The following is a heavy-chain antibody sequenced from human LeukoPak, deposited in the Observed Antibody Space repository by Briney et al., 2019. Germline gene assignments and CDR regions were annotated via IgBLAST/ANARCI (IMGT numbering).Heavy chain of an antibody. CDR3: AREPYDSSGYQWCYFDY. D-gene: IGHD3-22*01. CDR2: ISYDGSNK. CDR1: GFTFSSYA. Sequence: GGSLRLSCAASGFTFSSYAMHWVRQAPGKGLEWVAVISYDGSNKYYADSVKGRFTISRDNSKSTLYLQMNSLRAEDTAVYYCAREPYDSSGYQWCYFDYWGQGTLVTVSS. V-gene: IGHV3-30*04. J-gene: IGHJ4*02.